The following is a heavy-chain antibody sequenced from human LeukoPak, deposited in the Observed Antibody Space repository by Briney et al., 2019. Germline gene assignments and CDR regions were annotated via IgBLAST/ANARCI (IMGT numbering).Heavy chain of an antibody. CDR1: GYTFTSYD. Sequence: ASVKVSCKASGYTFTSYDINWVRQATGRGLEWMGWMNPNSGNTGYAQKFQGRVTMTRNTSISTAYMELSSLRSEDTAVYYCARGPQYYYDSSGSFDYWGQGTLVTVSS. D-gene: IGHD3-22*01. CDR3: ARGPQYYYDSSGSFDY. V-gene: IGHV1-8*01. CDR2: MNPNSGNT. J-gene: IGHJ4*02.